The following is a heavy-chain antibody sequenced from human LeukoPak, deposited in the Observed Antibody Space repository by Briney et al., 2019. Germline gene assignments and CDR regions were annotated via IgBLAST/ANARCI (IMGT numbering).Heavy chain of an antibody. V-gene: IGHV3-48*04. CDR3: ARDSYYGGTQDY. CDR2: IRGGGSPI. J-gene: IGHJ4*02. D-gene: IGHD4-23*01. Sequence: GGSLRLSCAASGFTFSTYSMNWVRQAPGKGLEWVSYIRGGGSPIYYADSVKGRFTISRDNAKNSLYLQMNSLRAEDTAVYYCARDSYYGGTQDYWGQGTLVTVSS. CDR1: GFTFSTYS.